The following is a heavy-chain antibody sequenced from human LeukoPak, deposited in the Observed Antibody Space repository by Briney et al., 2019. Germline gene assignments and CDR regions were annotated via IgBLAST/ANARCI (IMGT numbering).Heavy chain of an antibody. J-gene: IGHJ2*01. V-gene: IGHV3-7*01. D-gene: IGHD3-22*01. CDR2: IKQDGSEK. Sequence: GGSLRLSCAASGFTFSSYWMSWVRQAPGKGLEWVANIKQDGSEKYYVDSVKGRFTISRDNAKNSLYLQMNSLRAEDTAVYYCARRSKGLLPLWYFDLWGRGTLVTVSS. CDR3: ARRSKGLLPLWYFDL. CDR1: GFTFSSYW.